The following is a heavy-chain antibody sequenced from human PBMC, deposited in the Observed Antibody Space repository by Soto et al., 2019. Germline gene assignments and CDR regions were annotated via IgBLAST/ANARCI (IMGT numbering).Heavy chain of an antibody. V-gene: IGHV2-5*01. J-gene: IGHJ4*02. D-gene: IGHD2-21*02. CDR3: AHVNCGGDCPQEIYFDY. CDR2: IYWNDDK. Sequence: KSGPTLVNPTQTLTLTCTFSGFSLSTSGVGVGWIRQPPGKALEWLALIYWNDDKRYSPSLKSRLTITKDTSKNQVVLTMTNMDPVDTATYYCAHVNCGGDCPQEIYFDYWGQGTLVTVSS. CDR1: GFSLSTSGVG.